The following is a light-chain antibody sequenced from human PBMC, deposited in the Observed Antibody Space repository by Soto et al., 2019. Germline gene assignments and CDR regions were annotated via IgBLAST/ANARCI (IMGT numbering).Light chain of an antibody. V-gene: IGKV3-15*01. Sequence: EIVMTHSPATLPVSPGERATLSCRASQSVSSNLAWYQQKPGQAPRLLIYGASTRATGIPARFSGSGSGTEFTLTISSLQSEDFAVYYCQQYNDWPRTFGQGGKVDI. CDR3: QQYNDWPRT. CDR1: QSVSSN. J-gene: IGKJ1*01. CDR2: GAS.